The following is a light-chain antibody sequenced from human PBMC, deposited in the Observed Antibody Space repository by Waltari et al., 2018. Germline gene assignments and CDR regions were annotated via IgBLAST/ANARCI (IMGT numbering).Light chain of an antibody. J-gene: IGLJ1*01. CDR1: SSDVGGYNY. Sequence: QSALTQPPSASGSPGPSDTISCTGTSSDVGGYNYLSWYQQHPGKAPKLMLYEVSKRPSGVPDRFSGSKSGNTASLTVSGLQAEDEADYYCSSYAGSNMGVFGTGTKVTVL. CDR3: SSYAGSNMGV. V-gene: IGLV2-8*01. CDR2: EVS.